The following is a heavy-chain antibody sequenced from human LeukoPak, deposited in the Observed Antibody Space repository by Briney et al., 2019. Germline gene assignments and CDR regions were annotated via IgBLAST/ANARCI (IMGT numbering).Heavy chain of an antibody. CDR3: AAPGVPAATYYFDY. Sequence: GGSLRLSCAASGFTFSTYGMHWVRQAPGKGLEWVAFIRYDGSNKYYADSVKGRFTISRDNSKNTVYLQMNSLRAEDTAVYYCAAPGVPAATYYFDYWGQGALVTVSS. CDR1: GFTFSTYG. D-gene: IGHD2-2*01. J-gene: IGHJ4*02. V-gene: IGHV3-30*02. CDR2: IRYDGSNK.